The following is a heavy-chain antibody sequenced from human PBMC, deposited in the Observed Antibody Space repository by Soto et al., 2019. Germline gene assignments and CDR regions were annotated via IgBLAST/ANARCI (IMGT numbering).Heavy chain of an antibody. Sequence: SGPTLVNPTQTLTLTCTFSGFSLTASGMGVGWIRQPPGKALEWLGLIYWNDDDRFSPSLENRLTITKDTSKNQVVLTLTNMDPVDTATYFCARRRCEARWYWGAFDIWGPGAKVTVSS. D-gene: IGHD2-15*01. V-gene: IGHV2-5*01. CDR2: IYWNDDD. CDR1: GFSLTASGMG. J-gene: IGHJ3*02. CDR3: ARRRCEARWYWGAFDI.